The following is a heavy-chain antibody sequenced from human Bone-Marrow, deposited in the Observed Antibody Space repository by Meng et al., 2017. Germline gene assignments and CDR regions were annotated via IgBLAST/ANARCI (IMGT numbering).Heavy chain of an antibody. CDR2: IYPGDSDT. J-gene: IGHJ4*02. CDR3: ARSSGWYPPDY. D-gene: IGHD6-19*01. CDR1: GYSFTSYW. V-gene: IGHV5-51*01. Sequence: GESLKISCKGSGYSFTSYWIGWVRQKPGKGLEWMGIIYPGDSDTRSSPSLQGQVTISADKTISTSYLQRSSLKASDTAMYYCARSSGWYPPDYWGQGTLVTVSS.